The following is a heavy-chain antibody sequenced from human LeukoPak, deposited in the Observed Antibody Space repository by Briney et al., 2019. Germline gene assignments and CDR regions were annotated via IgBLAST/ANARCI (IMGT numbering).Heavy chain of an antibody. CDR2: IYHSGST. CDR1: GGSISSPNW. D-gene: IGHD3-22*01. CDR3: ARGSMYYDSSGYYYYYYGMDV. J-gene: IGHJ6*02. Sequence: SGTLSLTCAVSGGSISSPNWWSWVRQTPGKGLEWIGQIYHSGSTNYNPSLKSRVTISVDTSKNQFSLKLSSVTAADTAVYYCARGSMYYDSSGYYYYYYGMDVWGQGTTVTVSS. V-gene: IGHV4-4*02.